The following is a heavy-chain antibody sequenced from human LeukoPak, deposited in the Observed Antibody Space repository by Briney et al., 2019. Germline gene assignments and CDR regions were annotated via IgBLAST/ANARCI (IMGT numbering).Heavy chain of an antibody. J-gene: IGHJ5*02. CDR2: ISSSSSYI. CDR1: GFTFSSYS. D-gene: IGHD4-17*01. Sequence: PGGSLRLSCAASGFTFSSYSMNWVRQAPGKGLEWVSFISSSSSYIYYADSVKGRFTISRDNSKNTLYLQMGSLRAEDMAVYYCARDAGTTGPTYNWFDPWGQGTLVTVSS. V-gene: IGHV3-21*01. CDR3: ARDAGTTGPTYNWFDP.